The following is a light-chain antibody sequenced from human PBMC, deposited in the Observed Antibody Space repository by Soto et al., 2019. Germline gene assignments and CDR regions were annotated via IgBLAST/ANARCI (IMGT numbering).Light chain of an antibody. CDR2: DAS. CDR1: QTVRNNY. J-gene: IGKJ4*01. Sequence: EFVLTQSPGTLSLSPGERATLSCRASQTVRNNYLAWYQQKPGQAPRLLIYDASSRATGIPDRFSGGGSGTDFTLTISRLEPEDFAVYYCQQFSSYPLTFGGGPK. V-gene: IGKV3-20*01. CDR3: QQFSSYPLT.